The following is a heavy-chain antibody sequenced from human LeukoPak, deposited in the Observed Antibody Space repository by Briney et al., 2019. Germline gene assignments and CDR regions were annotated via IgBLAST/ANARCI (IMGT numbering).Heavy chain of an antibody. V-gene: IGHV4-34*01. D-gene: IGHD3-22*01. CDR3: ARGYYYYDSSGYYGRYWFDP. Sequence: KTSETLSLTCAVYGGSFSGYYWGWIRQPPGQGLEWIGNIYHSGSTYYNPSLKSRVTISVDTSKNQFSLKLSSVTAADTAVYYCARGYYYYDSSGYYGRYWFDPWGQGTLVTVSS. J-gene: IGHJ5*02. CDR2: IYHSGST. CDR1: GGSFSGYY.